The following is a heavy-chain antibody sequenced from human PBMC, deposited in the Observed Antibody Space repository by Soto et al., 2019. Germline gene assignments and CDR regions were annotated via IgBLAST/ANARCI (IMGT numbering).Heavy chain of an antibody. CDR2: IHYSGST. Sequence: QVQLQESGPGLVKPSETLSLMCTVSGGSIRSYYWSWIRQPPGKGLEWIGYIHYSGSTSYNPSLKSRVIISVDTSTNQFSLRLSSVTAAYTAVYYCARQGYCSGGSCNSGTLGSPDYWGQGTLVTVSS. D-gene: IGHD2-15*01. CDR1: GGSIRSYY. J-gene: IGHJ4*02. V-gene: IGHV4-59*08. CDR3: ARQGYCSGGSCNSGTLGSPDY.